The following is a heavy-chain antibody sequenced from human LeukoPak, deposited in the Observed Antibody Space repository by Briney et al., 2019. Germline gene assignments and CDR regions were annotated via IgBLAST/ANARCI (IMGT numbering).Heavy chain of an antibody. V-gene: IGHV1-3*01. CDR2: INAGNGNT. J-gene: IGHJ4*02. D-gene: IGHD6-19*01. Sequence: ASVKVSCKASGYTFTSYAMHWVRQAPGQRLEWMGWINAGNGNTKYSQKFQGRVTITRDTSASTAYMELSSLRSEDTAVYYCARVGIAVAGTKLDYFDYWGQGTLVTVSS. CDR1: GYTFTSYA. CDR3: ARVGIAVAGTKLDYFDY.